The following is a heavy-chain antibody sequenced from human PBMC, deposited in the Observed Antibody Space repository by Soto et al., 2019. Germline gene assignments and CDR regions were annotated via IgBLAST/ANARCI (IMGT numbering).Heavy chain of an antibody. Sequence: SETLSLTCTVSGGSISSGGYYWSWIRPHPGKGLEWIGYIYYSGSTNYNPSLKSRVTISVDTSKNQFSLKLSSVTAADTAVYYCARVKDDYVWGVKLDYWGQGTLVTVSS. CDR1: GGSISSGGYY. V-gene: IGHV4-61*08. CDR3: ARVKDDYVWGVKLDY. J-gene: IGHJ4*02. D-gene: IGHD3-16*01. CDR2: IYYSGST.